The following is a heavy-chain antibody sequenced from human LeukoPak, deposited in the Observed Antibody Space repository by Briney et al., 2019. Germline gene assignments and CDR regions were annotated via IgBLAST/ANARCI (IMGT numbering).Heavy chain of an antibody. Sequence: GGSLRLSCAASGFTFSSYWMHWVRQAPGKGLVWVSRINSDGSSTSYADSVKGRFTISRDNAKNTLYLQMNSLRAEDTAVYYGSMGHYCYDRSGYFYWGQGTLVTVSS. CDR3: SMGHYCYDRSGYFY. D-gene: IGHD3-22*01. CDR1: GFTFSSYW. V-gene: IGHV3-74*01. J-gene: IGHJ4*02. CDR2: INSDGSST.